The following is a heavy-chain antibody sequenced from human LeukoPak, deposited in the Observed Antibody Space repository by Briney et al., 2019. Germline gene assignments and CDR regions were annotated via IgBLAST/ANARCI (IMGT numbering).Heavy chain of an antibody. J-gene: IGHJ5*02. Sequence: GSLRLSCAASGFTFSSYWMSWVRQPPGKGLEWIGSIYYSGSTYYNPSLKSRVTISVDTSKNQFSLKLSSVTAADTAVYYCARHSAPDIVVVPAGSFDPWGQGTLVTVSS. V-gene: IGHV4-39*01. CDR2: IYYSGST. CDR1: GFTFSSYW. D-gene: IGHD2-2*01. CDR3: ARHSAPDIVVVPAGSFDP.